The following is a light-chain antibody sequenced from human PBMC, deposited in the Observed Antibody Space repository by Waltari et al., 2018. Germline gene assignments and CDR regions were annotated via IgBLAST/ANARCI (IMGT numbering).Light chain of an antibody. CDR1: QSVGRS. CDR3: QMYVRLPVT. V-gene: IGKV3-20*01. J-gene: IGKJ1*01. Sequence: EIVLTQSPGTLSLSPGEGPTPSCRASQSVGRSLVWYQQRPGRAPRLLIYGASSRATGIPDRFTGSGSGTDFSLTISRLEPEDFAVYYCQMYVRLPVTFGQGTKVEI. CDR2: GAS.